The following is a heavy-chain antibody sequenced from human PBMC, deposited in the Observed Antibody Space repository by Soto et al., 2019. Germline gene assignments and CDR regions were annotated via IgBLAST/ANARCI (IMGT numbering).Heavy chain of an antibody. CDR3: ARLYIVGTTMSYGMDV. CDR2: ISTYNGNT. Sequence: ASVKVSCKSSGYNFTRFGISWVRQAPGQGLEWMGWISTYNGNTNYAQRLQGRVTMTTDTSTNTAYVELRSLRSDDTAVYYCARLYIVGTTMSYGMDVWGQGTTVTVSS. V-gene: IGHV1-18*01. D-gene: IGHD1-26*01. J-gene: IGHJ6*02. CDR1: GYNFTRFG.